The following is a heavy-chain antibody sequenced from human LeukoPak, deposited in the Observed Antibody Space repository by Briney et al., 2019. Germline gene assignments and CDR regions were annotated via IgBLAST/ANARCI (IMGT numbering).Heavy chain of an antibody. CDR1: GFTFSSCG. J-gene: IGHJ4*02. Sequence: GGSLRLSCAASGFTFSSCGMHWVRQAPGKGLEWVAFIRYDGSNKYYADSVKGRFTISRDNSKNTLYLQMNSLRAEDAAVYYCARTWYQLLWAIDYWGQGTLVTVSS. D-gene: IGHD2-2*01. CDR3: ARTWYQLLWAIDY. V-gene: IGHV3-30*02. CDR2: IRYDGSNK.